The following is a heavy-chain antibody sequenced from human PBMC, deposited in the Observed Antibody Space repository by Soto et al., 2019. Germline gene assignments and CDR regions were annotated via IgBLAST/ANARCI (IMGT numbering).Heavy chain of an antibody. D-gene: IGHD5-12*01. V-gene: IGHV4-34*01. CDR3: ARGGYSGYDSYRLSY. CDR1: GGSFSGYY. CDR2: INHSGST. J-gene: IGHJ4*02. Sequence: SETLSLTCAVYGGSFSGYYWSWIRQPPGKGLEWIGEINHSGSTNYNPSLKSRVTISVDTSKNQFSLKLSSVTAADTAVYYCARGGYSGYDSYRLSYWGQGTLVTVSS.